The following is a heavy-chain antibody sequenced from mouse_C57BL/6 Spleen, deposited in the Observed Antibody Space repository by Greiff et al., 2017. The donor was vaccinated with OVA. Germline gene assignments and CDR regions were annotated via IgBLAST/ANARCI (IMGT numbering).Heavy chain of an antibody. D-gene: IGHD2-2*01. Sequence: VQLQQSGAELVRPGASVKLSCKASGYTFTSYGISWVKQRPGQGLEWIGEIYPRSGNTYYNEKFKGKATLTADKSSSTAYLELRSLTSEDSAVYRCARRGGNDLAYWGKGTLVTVSA. CDR3: ARRGGNDLAY. J-gene: IGHJ3*01. CDR1: GYTFTSYG. V-gene: IGHV1-81*01. CDR2: IYPRSGNT.